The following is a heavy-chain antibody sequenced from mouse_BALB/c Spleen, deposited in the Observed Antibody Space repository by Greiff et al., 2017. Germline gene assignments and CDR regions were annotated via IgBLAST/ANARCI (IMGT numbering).Heavy chain of an antibody. D-gene: IGHD2-1*01. CDR1: GFTFSSFG. Sequence: EVMLVESGGGLVQPGGSRKLSCAASGFTFSSFGMHWVRQAPEKGLEWVAYISSGSSTIYYADTVKGRFTISRDNPKNTLFLQMTSLRSEDTAMYYCARGRNGNYVLNWDPWFAYWGQGTLVTVSA. J-gene: IGHJ3*01. CDR3: ARGRNGNYVLNWDPWFAY. CDR2: ISSGSSTI. V-gene: IGHV5-17*02.